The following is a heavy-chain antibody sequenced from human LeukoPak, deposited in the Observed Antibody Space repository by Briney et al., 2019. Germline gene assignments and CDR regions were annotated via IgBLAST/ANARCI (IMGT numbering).Heavy chain of an antibody. D-gene: IGHD3-22*01. V-gene: IGHV3-20*04. J-gene: IGHJ5*02. CDR3: AREDHSSGPNWFDP. CDR1: GFTFDDYG. CDR2: IDWNGGSS. Sequence: PGGSLRLSCAASGFTFDDYGMSWVRQAPGKGLEWVSAIDWNGGSSVYADSVKGRFTISRDNTKNSLYLRMSSLRAEDTAFYYCAREDHSSGPNWFDPWGQGTLVTVSS.